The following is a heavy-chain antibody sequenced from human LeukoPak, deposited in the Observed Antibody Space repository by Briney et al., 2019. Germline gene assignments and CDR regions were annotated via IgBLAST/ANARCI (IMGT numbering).Heavy chain of an antibody. Sequence: PGGSLRLSCAASGFTFSSYWMSWVRQAPGKGLEWVANIKQDGSEKYYVDSVKGRFTISRDNAKNSLYLQMDSLRAEDTAVYYCARSGGSYRLDYWGQGTLVTVSS. CDR2: IKQDGSEK. J-gene: IGHJ4*02. V-gene: IGHV3-7*01. D-gene: IGHD1-26*01. CDR3: ARSGGSYRLDY. CDR1: GFTFSSYW.